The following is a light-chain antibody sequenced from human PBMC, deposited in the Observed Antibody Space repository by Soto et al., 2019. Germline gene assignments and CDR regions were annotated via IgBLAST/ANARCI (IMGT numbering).Light chain of an antibody. CDR1: HTIGHY. J-gene: IGKJ2*01. CDR3: QQSFSVPYT. Sequence: DIQMTQSPASLSASVGDRVTFTCRTSHTIGHYLSWYQQKSGAAQKPLISSASSLQSGVPSRFSGSWSGTEFTLTTIGLQPEDFATYFCQQSFSVPYTFGQGTKQEIK. CDR2: SAS. V-gene: IGKV1-39*01.